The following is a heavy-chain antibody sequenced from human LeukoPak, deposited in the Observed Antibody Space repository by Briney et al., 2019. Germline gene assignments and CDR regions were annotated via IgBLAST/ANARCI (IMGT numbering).Heavy chain of an antibody. V-gene: IGHV3-74*01. J-gene: IGHJ5*02. Sequence: GGSLRLSCAASGFTFSSCWMHWVRQAPGKGLVWVSRINSDGSSTSYADSVKGRFTISRDNAENSLYLQMNSLRVEDTAVYDCVREGGCDWYSGWFDPWGQGTLVTVSS. CDR2: INSDGSST. D-gene: IGHD6-19*01. CDR3: VREGGCDWYSGWFDP. CDR1: GFTFSSCW.